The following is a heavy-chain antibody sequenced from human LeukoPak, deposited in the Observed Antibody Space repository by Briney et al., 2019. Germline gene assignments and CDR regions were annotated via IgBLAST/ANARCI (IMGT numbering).Heavy chain of an antibody. J-gene: IGHJ3*02. CDR2: INTNTGNP. V-gene: IGHV7-4-1*02. Sequence: ASVKVSCKASGYTFISYSMNWVRQAPGQGLEWMGWINTNTGNPTYAQGFTGRFVFSLDTSVSTAYLQISSLKAEDTAVYYCARSIYDFWSGLDAFDIWGQGTMVTVSS. CDR1: GYTFISYS. D-gene: IGHD3-3*01. CDR3: ARSIYDFWSGLDAFDI.